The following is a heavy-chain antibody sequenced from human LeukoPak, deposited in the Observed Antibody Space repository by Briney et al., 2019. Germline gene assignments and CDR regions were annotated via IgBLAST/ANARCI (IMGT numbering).Heavy chain of an antibody. V-gene: IGHV4-38-2*02. CDR2: IYHSGST. Sequence: SETLSLTCTVSGYSISSGYYWGWIRQPPGKGLEWIGSIYHSGSTYYNPSLKSRVTISVDTSKNQFSLKLSSVTAADTAAYYCARVALITIHENDAFDIWGQGTVVTVSS. J-gene: IGHJ3*02. CDR1: GYSISSGYY. CDR3: ARVALITIHENDAFDI. D-gene: IGHD3-3*01.